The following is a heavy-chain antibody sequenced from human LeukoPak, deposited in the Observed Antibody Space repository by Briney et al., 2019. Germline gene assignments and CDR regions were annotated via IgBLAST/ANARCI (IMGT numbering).Heavy chain of an antibody. CDR1: GGSFSTYY. V-gene: IGHV4-4*07. Sequence: SETLSLTCTVSGGSFSTYYWSWIRQPAGKGLEWIGRIYTSGSTNYNPSLKSRVTISVDTSKNQFSLKLSSVTAADTAVYYCARDELQNGIDYWGQGTLVTVSS. D-gene: IGHD1-7*01. CDR3: ARDELQNGIDY. J-gene: IGHJ4*02. CDR2: IYTSGST.